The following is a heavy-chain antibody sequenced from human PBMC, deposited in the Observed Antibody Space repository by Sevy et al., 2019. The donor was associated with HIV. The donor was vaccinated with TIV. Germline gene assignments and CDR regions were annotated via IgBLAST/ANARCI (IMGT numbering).Heavy chain of an antibody. V-gene: IGHV1-24*01. J-gene: IGHJ4*02. CDR3: ATTKDYYESSGYLFDY. CDR2: FDPEDDET. D-gene: IGHD3-22*01. CDR1: GYTLTEFS. Sequence: ASVKVSCKVSGYTLTEFSMHWVRQAPGKGLEWMATFDPEDDETIYAQKFQGRVTMAEDTSTDTVYMELSSLRSEETAVYYCATTKDYYESSGYLFDYWGQGTLVTVSS.